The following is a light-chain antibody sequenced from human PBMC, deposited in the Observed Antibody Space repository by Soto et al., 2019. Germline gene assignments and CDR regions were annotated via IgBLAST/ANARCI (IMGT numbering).Light chain of an antibody. Sequence: EIVLTQSPGTLSLSPGERATLSCRASQSVSSSYLAWYQQKPGHAPRLLIYAASSRATGIPDRFSGSGSGIDFTLTISRLESEDFAVYYCQQYSSSPWTFGQGTKVEIK. V-gene: IGKV3-20*01. J-gene: IGKJ1*01. CDR3: QQYSSSPWT. CDR2: AAS. CDR1: QSVSSSY.